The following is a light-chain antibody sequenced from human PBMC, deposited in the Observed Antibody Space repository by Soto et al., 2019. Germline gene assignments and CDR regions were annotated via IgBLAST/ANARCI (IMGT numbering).Light chain of an antibody. V-gene: IGLV4-69*01. J-gene: IGLJ3*02. CDR3: QSLGTGIQV. Sequence: QLVLTQSPSAYASLGASVKLTCTLSSGYSTYAIAWHQQQSEKGPRFLMKINYDGTHSKGDGFFDRFSGSSSGAERHLTISSLQSEDEADYYCQSLGTGIQVFGGGTKLTVL. CDR2: INYDGTH. CDR1: SGYSTYA.